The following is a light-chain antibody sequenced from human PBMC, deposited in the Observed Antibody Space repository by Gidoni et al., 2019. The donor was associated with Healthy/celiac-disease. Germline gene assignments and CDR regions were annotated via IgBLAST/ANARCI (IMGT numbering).Light chain of an antibody. CDR2: DAS. J-gene: IGKJ4*01. Sequence: EIVLTPSPATLSLSPVERATLPCRASQSVSSYLAWYQQKPGQAPRLLIYDASNRATGIPARFSGSGSGTDFTLTISSLEPEDFAVYYCQQRSNWPLTFGGGTKVEIK. CDR1: QSVSSY. CDR3: QQRSNWPLT. V-gene: IGKV3-11*01.